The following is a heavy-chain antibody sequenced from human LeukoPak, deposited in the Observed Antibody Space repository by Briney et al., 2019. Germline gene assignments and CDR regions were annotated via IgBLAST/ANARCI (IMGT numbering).Heavy chain of an antibody. V-gene: IGHV4-59*12. CDR1: GGSISSSY. CDR3: ARVVAAAGNNWFDP. CDR2: IYYSGST. D-gene: IGHD6-13*01. Sequence: SETLSLTCTVSGGSISSSYWSWIRQPPGKGLEWIGYIYYSGSTYNNPSLKTRLSISIDTSKNQFSLKLNSVTAADTAVYYCARVVAAAGNNWFDPWGQGTLVTVSS. J-gene: IGHJ5*02.